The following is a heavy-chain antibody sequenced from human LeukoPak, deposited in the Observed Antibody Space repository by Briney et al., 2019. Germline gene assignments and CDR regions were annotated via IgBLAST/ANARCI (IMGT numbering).Heavy chain of an antibody. CDR3: ARGWSSGYSDY. Sequence: GGSLRLSCAASGFIFSDYSMKWVRQAPGKEVEGVASIRSSSSYIYYGDSVKGRFTISRDIAKNSLYLEMNSLTVEDTAVYYCARGWSSGYSDYWGQGTLVSVSS. V-gene: IGHV3-21*01. J-gene: IGHJ4*02. CDR2: IRSSSSYI. D-gene: IGHD3-22*01. CDR1: GFIFSDYS.